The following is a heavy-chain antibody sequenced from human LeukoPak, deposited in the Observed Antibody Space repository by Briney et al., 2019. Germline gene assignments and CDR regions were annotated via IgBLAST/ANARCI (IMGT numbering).Heavy chain of an antibody. V-gene: IGHV3-48*01. CDR2: ISSSSSTI. J-gene: IGHJ4*02. CDR3: ARGRVYDILSRFDY. D-gene: IGHD3-9*01. Sequence: GGSLRLSCAASGFAFSSYSMNWVRQAPGKGLEWVSYISSSSSTIYYADSVKGRFTISRDNAKNSLYLQMNSLRAEDTAVYYCARGRVYDILSRFDYWGQGTLVTVSS. CDR1: GFAFSSYS.